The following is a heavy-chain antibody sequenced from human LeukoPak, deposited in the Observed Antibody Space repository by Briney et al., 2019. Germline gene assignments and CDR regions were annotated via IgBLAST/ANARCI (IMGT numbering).Heavy chain of an antibody. CDR2: IRPSTGAT. J-gene: IGHJ3*02. Sequence: GASVKVSCKAPGYTFTGYFLHWVRQAPGQGLEWMGWIRPSTGATDYTQKFQGRVTMTRDTSISTAYMELSRLRSDDTAVYYCARGDRRSAFDIWGQGTMVTVSS. CDR1: GYTFTGYF. V-gene: IGHV1-2*02. CDR3: ARGDRRSAFDI.